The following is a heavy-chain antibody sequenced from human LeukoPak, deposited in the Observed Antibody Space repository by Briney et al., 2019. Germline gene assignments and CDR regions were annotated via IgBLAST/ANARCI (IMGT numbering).Heavy chain of an antibody. CDR3: ARQLPATAMGFYGMDV. J-gene: IGHJ6*02. V-gene: IGHV4-59*08. CDR1: GGSISSYY. D-gene: IGHD5-18*01. Sequence: PSETLSLTCTVSGGSISSYYWSWIRQPPGKGLEWIGYIYYSGSTNYNPSLKSRVTISVDTSKNQFSLKLSSVTAAGTAVYYCARQLPATAMGFYGMDVWGQGTTVTVSS. CDR2: IYYSGST.